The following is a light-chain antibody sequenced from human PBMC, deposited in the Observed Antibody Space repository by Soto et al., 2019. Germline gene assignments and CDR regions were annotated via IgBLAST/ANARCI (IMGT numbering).Light chain of an antibody. CDR1: SSNIGTGYD. Sequence: QSVLTQPPSVSGAPGQRVTISCTGSSSNIGTGYDVHWYQQLPGTAPKLLIYGNSNRPSGVPDRFSGSKSGTSASLAITGLEAEDEADYCCQSYGSSLGGWVFGGGTKLTVL. CDR2: GNS. V-gene: IGLV1-40*01. J-gene: IGLJ3*02. CDR3: QSYGSSLGGWV.